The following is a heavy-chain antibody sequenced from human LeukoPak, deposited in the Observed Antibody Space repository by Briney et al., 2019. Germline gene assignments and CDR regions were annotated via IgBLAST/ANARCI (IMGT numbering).Heavy chain of an antibody. V-gene: IGHV1-69*05. CDR1: GGTFSSYA. J-gene: IGHJ6*02. CDR3: ASAIYSNYWSEYYYYYGMDV. Sequence: ASVKVSCKASGGTFSSYAISWVRQAPGQGLEWMGGIIPIFGTANYAQKFQGRVTITTDESTSTAYMELSSLRSEDTAVYYCASAIYSNYWSEYYYYYGMDVWGQGTTVTVSS. CDR2: IIPIFGTA. D-gene: IGHD4-11*01.